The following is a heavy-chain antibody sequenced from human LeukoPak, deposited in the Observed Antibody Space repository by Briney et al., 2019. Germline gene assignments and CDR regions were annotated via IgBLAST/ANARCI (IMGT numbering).Heavy chain of an antibody. CDR2: IIGDGNSI. CDR1: DFSFRSHW. D-gene: IGHD3-9*01. Sequence: GGSLRLSCATSDFSFRSHWMHWVRQAPGKGLVWVSRIIGDGNSISYADSVKGRFTISRDNAKNTLYLQMNSLRVEDTAVHYCARGHVTGSDRHWDYWGQGVLVTVSS. J-gene: IGHJ4*02. CDR3: ARGHVTGSDRHWDY. V-gene: IGHV3-74*01.